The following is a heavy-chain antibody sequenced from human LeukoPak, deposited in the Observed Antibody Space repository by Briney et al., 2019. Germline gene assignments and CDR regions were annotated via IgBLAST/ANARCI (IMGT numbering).Heavy chain of an antibody. CDR3: ARRYSSGWYGY. CDR2: INHSGST. J-gene: IGHJ4*02. D-gene: IGHD6-19*01. CDR1: GGSFRGYY. V-gene: IGHV4-34*01. Sequence: KPSGTLSLTRAVYGGSFRGYYWSWIRQPPGKGLEWIGEINHSGSTNYNPSLKSRVTISVDTSKNQFSLKLSSVTAADTAVYYCARRYSSGWYGYWGQGTLVTVSS.